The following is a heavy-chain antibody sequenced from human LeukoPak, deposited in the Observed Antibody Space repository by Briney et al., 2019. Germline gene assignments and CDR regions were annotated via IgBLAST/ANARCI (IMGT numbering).Heavy chain of an antibody. CDR2: ISSSSSYI. CDR3: ARDAYCSGGSCHEY. J-gene: IGHJ4*02. V-gene: IGHV3-21*01. D-gene: IGHD2-15*01. Sequence: GGSLRLSCAASGFTFSSYSMNWVRQAPGKGLEWVSSISSSSSYIYYADSVKGRFTISRDNAKNSLYLQMNSLRAEDTAVYYCARDAYCSGGSCHEYWGQGTLVTVSS. CDR1: GFTFSSYS.